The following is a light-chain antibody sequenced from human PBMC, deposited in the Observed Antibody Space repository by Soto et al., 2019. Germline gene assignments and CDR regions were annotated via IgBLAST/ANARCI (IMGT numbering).Light chain of an antibody. CDR1: QSISVS. CDR2: VAS. Sequence: IQMTQSPSTLSASVGDTVTITCRASQSISVSLAWYQQKPGKAPNLLIYVASTLQGGVPSRFSGSGSGTEFTLTVTSLQPEDFATYFCQQYDKYSTFGHGTKVDIK. V-gene: IGKV1-5*01. J-gene: IGKJ1*01. CDR3: QQYDKYST.